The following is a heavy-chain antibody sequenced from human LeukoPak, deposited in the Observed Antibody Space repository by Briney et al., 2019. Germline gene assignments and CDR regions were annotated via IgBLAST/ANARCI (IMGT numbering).Heavy chain of an antibody. J-gene: IGHJ2*01. Sequence: GGSLRLSCAASGFTFDDYGMSWVRQAPGKGLEWVSGINWNGGRTGYPDSVKGRLTISRDNAKNSLYLQMNSLRAEDTALYYCARTGYGSLNWYFDLWGRGTLVTVSS. CDR2: INWNGGRT. CDR3: ARTGYGSLNWYFDL. CDR1: GFTFDDYG. D-gene: IGHD4-17*01. V-gene: IGHV3-20*04.